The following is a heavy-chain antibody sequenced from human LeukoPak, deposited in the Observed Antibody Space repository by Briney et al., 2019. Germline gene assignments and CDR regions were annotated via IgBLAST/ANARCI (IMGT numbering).Heavy chain of an antibody. CDR3: AKSVTQLGSAFDI. J-gene: IGHJ3*02. V-gene: IGHV3-23*01. CDR2: ISGSGGST. CDR1: GFTFSSYA. Sequence: GGSLRLSCAASGFTFSSYAMSWVRQAPGKGLEWVSDISGSGGSTYYADSVKGRFTISRDNSKNTLYLQMNSLRAEDTAVYYCAKSVTQLGSAFDIWGEGTMVTVSS. D-gene: IGHD2-2*01.